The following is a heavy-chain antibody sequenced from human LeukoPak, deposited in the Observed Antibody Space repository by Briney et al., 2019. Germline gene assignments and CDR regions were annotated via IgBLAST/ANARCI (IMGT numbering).Heavy chain of an antibody. CDR3: ARDGPYGPVTTLDL. D-gene: IGHD4-17*01. V-gene: IGHV4-61*01. Sequence: SETLSLTRTVSGGSISSAPYYWSWIRQPPGKGLEWIGYIYYSGSTNYNPSLKSRVTISVDTSKNQFSLKLSSVTAADTAVYYCARDGPYGPVTTLDLWGRGTLVTVSS. CDR2: IYYSGST. CDR1: GGSISSAPYY. J-gene: IGHJ2*01.